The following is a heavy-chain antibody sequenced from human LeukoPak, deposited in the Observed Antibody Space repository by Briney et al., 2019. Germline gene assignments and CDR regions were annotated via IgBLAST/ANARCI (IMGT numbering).Heavy chain of an antibody. J-gene: IGHJ3*02. CDR3: ARDQSVRLLQTSSTYFKHVFAI. CDR2: ISAYNXXX. CDR1: GYTFTNYG. Sequence: ASVKVSCKTSGYTFTNYGISWVRQAPGLGLEWMGWISAYNXXXNYAQKVQGRVTMTTDTSTSTAYMELRSLRFDDTAVYYCARDQSVRLLQTSSTYFKHVFAIWGQGSMVTVSS. D-gene: IGHD6-13*01. V-gene: IGHV1-18*01.